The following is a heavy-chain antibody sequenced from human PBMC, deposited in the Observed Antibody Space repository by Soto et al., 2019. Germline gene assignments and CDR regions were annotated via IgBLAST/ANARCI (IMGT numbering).Heavy chain of an antibody. Sequence: PGGSLRLSCAASGFTLSNYAMSWARQAPGKGLEWVSTISAGGDATFYADSVKGRFTISRDNSKNTLYLQMNSLRADDTAVYYCAKDTGSDYYYDSSGYYSAFDVWGQGTMVTVSS. CDR3: AKDTGSDYYYDSSGYYSAFDV. J-gene: IGHJ3*01. V-gene: IGHV3-23*01. CDR1: GFTLSNYA. CDR2: ISAGGDAT. D-gene: IGHD3-22*01.